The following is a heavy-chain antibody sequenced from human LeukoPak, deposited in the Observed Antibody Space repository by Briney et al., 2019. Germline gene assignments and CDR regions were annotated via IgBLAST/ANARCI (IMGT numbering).Heavy chain of an antibody. V-gene: IGHV3-30*03. CDR2: ISYDGSDK. D-gene: IGHD3-16*01. CDR1: GFTFSSYG. CDR3: AREGESDGFDI. J-gene: IGHJ3*02. Sequence: GGSLRLSCAASGFTFSSYGMHWVRQAPGKGLEWVAVISYDGSDKYYADSVKGRFTISRDTSRSTLFLQMNNLRPKDTAMYYCAREGESDGFDIWGQGTMVTVSS.